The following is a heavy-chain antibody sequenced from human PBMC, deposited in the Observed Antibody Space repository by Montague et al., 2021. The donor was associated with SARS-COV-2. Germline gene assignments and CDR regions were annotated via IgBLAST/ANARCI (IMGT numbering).Heavy chain of an antibody. Sequence: SETLSLTCSVSGGSISSSNYYWGWIRQPPGKGLDWIGSIYYGGSTYYNPSLKSRFTMPVDSSKNHFSLNLTSVTAADTAVYYCARHKDVSGWYEDAFDVWGPGTTVIVSS. V-gene: IGHV4-39*02. CDR3: ARHKDVSGWYEDAFDV. D-gene: IGHD6-19*01. CDR2: IYYGGST. J-gene: IGHJ3*01. CDR1: GGSISSSNYY.